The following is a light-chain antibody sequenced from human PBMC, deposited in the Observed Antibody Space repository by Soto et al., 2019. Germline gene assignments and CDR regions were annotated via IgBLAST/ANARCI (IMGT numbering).Light chain of an antibody. CDR2: DVS. Sequence: QSALTQPASVSGSPGQSITISCTGSTSDVGSYNYVSWFQHHPGKAPKLIISDVSNRPSGISDRFSGSKSGNTASLTISGLQAEDEAVYYCSSYTTSRTVLFGGGTKLTVL. CDR3: SSYTTSRTVL. CDR1: TSDVGSYNY. J-gene: IGLJ2*01. V-gene: IGLV2-14*03.